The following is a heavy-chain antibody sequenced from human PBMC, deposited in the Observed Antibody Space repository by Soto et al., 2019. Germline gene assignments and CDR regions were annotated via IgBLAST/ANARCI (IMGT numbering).Heavy chain of an antibody. J-gene: IGHJ3*02. D-gene: IGHD2-15*01. CDR3: AKKGLGSLATYCSTGDCHYAFDI. V-gene: IGHV3-23*01. CDR2: ISGGGDGT. Sequence: EVQLLESGGGLVQPGGSLRLSCAASGFTFGNYAMIWVRQAPGKGLEWVSTISGGGDGTYYADSVRGRFTISRENSRNPVYLKMNSLRAEDTAVYYCAKKGLGSLATYCSTGDCHYAFDIWGQGTMVTVSS. CDR1: GFTFGNYA.